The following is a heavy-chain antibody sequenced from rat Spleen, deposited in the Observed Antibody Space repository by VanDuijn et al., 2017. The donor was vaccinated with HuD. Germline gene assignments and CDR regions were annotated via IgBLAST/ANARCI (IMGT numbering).Heavy chain of an antibody. CDR1: GLSLTSNS. CDR2: KWSNGGK. J-gene: IGHJ2*01. V-gene: IGHV2-47*01. CDR3: VSEALGVES. Sequence: QVQLKESGPGLVQPSQTLSLTCTVSGLSLTSNSVSWIRQPPGKGLEWMGVKWSNGGKDYNSAIKSRLNISRDTSKSQVLLKMNSLHTEDTASYYCVSEALGVESWGQGVMFTVSS. D-gene: IGHD4-2*01.